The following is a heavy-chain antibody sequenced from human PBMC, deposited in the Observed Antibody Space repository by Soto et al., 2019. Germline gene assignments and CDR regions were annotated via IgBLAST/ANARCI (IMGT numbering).Heavy chain of an antibody. J-gene: IGHJ4*02. CDR3: AKDYDFWSGYQDDY. Sequence: GSLRLSCTASGLSVRNNYMSWVRQAPGMGLEWVSRINSDGSSTSYADSVKGRFTISRDNAKNTLYLQMNSLRAEDTAVYYCAKDYDFWSGYQDDYWGQGTLVTVSS. CDR1: GLSVRNNY. V-gene: IGHV3-74*01. D-gene: IGHD3-3*01. CDR2: INSDGSST.